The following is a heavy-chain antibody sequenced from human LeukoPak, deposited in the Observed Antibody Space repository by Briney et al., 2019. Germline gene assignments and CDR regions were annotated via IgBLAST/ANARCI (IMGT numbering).Heavy chain of an antibody. V-gene: IGHV3-66*04. CDR3: ARRPSPRSGSYPNPFRFDP. D-gene: IGHD1-26*01. CDR2: IYSGGST. CDR1: GFTVSSNY. J-gene: IGHJ5*02. Sequence: GGSLRLSCAASGFTVSSNYMSWVRQAPGKGLEWVSVIYSGGSTYYADSVKGRFTISRDNSKNTLYLQMNSLRAEDTAVYYCARRPSPRSGSYPNPFRFDPWGQGTLVTVSS.